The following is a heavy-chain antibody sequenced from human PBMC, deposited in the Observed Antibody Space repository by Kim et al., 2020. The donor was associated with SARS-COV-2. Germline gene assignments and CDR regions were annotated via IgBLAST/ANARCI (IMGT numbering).Heavy chain of an antibody. D-gene: IGHD2-2*01. J-gene: IGHJ5*02. Sequence: FQGRVTMTSDTSTSTVYMELSSLRSEDTAVYYCARDTCSSTSCYDRWFDPWGQGTLVTVSS. V-gene: IGHV1-46*01. CDR3: ARDTCSSTSCYDRWFDP.